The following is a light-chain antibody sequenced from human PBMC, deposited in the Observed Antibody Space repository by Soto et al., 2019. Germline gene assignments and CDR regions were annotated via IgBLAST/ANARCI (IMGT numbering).Light chain of an antibody. J-gene: IGKJ1*01. CDR2: DAS. V-gene: IGKV3-11*01. Sequence: EIVLTESPATLSLSPGERATLSCGASQSVSSYLAWYQQKPGQAPRLLIYDASNRATGIPARFSGSGSGTDFTLTIRSLEPEDFAVYYCLHYKDWPRWTFGQGTKVDIK. CDR1: QSVSSY. CDR3: LHYKDWPRWT.